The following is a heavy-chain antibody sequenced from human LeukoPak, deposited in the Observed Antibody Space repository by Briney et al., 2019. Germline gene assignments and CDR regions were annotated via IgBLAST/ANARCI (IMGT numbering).Heavy chain of an antibody. CDR1: GFTFTSSA. CDR3: AAVPHEYGYGPGWGDY. D-gene: IGHD5-18*01. J-gene: IGHJ4*02. V-gene: IGHV1-58*02. Sequence: SVKVSCKASGFTFTSSAMQWVRQARGQRLEWIGWIVVGSGNTNYAQKFQERVTITRDMSTSTAYTELSSLRSEDTAVYYCAAVPHEYGYGPGWGDYWGQGTLVTVSS. CDR2: IVVGSGNT.